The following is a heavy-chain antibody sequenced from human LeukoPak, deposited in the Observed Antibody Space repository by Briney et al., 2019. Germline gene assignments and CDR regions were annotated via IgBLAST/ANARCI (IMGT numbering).Heavy chain of an antibody. J-gene: IGHJ1*01. V-gene: IGHV1-8*01. D-gene: IGHD4-17*01. CDR1: GYTFTSYD. CDR2: MNPNSGNT. CDR3: ARVITVYNDYEEVAEYFQH. Sequence: ASVKVSCKASGYTFTSYDINWVRQATGQGLEWMGWMNPNSGNTGYAQKFQGRVTMTRNTSISTAYMELSSLRAEDTAVYYCARVITVYNDYEEVAEYFQHWGQGTLVIVSS.